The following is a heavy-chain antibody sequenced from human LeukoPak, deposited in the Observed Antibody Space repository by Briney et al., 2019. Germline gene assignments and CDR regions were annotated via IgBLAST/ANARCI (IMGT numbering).Heavy chain of an antibody. CDR1: GGSFSGYY. V-gene: IGHV4-34*01. J-gene: IGHJ4*02. CDR3: ARGLGSSSLPGYYFDY. D-gene: IGHD6-13*01. Sequence: SGTLSLTCAVYGGSFSGYYWSWIRQPPGKGLEWIGEINHSGSTNYNPSLKSRVTISVDTSKNQFSLKLSSVTAADTAVYYCARGLGSSSLPGYYFDYWGQGTLVTVSS. CDR2: INHSGST.